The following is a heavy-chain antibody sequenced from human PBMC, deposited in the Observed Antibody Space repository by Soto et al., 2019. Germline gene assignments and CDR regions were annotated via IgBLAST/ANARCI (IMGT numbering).Heavy chain of an antibody. V-gene: IGHV1-69*12. Sequence: QVQLVQSGAEVKKPGSSVKVSCKASGGTFSSYAISWVRQAPGQGLEWMGGIIPIFGTAHYAQKFQGRVTIPADDSTSTASMELSSLRSEHTAVYYCATGITATVSYYYGMDVWCQGTTVTVSS. CDR3: ATGITATVSYYYGMDV. J-gene: IGHJ6*02. CDR1: GGTFSSYA. D-gene: IGHD1-20*01. CDR2: IIPIFGTA.